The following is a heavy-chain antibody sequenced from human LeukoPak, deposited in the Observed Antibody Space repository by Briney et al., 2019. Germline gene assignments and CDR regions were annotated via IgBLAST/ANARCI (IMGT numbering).Heavy chain of an antibody. CDR2: FSYSGST. Sequence: SETLSLTCTVSGDSITSTTYYWGWIRQPPGKGLEWIGSFSYSGSTYYNASLKSRATISADTSKNQFSLKLSSVTAADTAVYYCARHRWMEVYGSGSYYVDYWGQGTLVTVSS. CDR1: GDSITSTTYY. CDR3: ARHRWMEVYGSGSYYVDY. J-gene: IGHJ4*02. D-gene: IGHD3-10*01. V-gene: IGHV4-39*01.